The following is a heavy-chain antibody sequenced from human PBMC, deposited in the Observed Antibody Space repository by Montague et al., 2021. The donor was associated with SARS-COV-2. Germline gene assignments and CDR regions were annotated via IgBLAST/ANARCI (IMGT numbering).Heavy chain of an antibody. V-gene: IGHV2-70*20. Sequence: PALVKPTQTLTLTCTFSGLSLSTSGMCVSWVRQPPGKALEWLALIDRDDEYYNTSLRTRLTISKDTSKNQVVLTLTNMDPVDTATYFCARGIGWRSRVIFDPGGQGTLVTVSS. J-gene: IGHJ5*02. CDR3: ARGIGWRSRVIFDP. D-gene: IGHD1-26*01. CDR2: IDRDDE. CDR1: GLSLSTSGMC.